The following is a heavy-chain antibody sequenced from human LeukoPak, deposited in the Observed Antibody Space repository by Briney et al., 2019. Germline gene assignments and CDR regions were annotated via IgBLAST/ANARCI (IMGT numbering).Heavy chain of an antibody. Sequence: GGSLRLSCAASGFTFSSYSMNWVRQAPGKGLEWVSYISSSSSTIYYADSVKGRFTISRDNAKNSLYLQMNSLRAEDTAVYYCARVSDSSVYLLNYYYYYMDVWGKGTTVTVSS. CDR2: ISSSSSTI. CDR3: ARVSDSSVYLLNYYYYYMDV. D-gene: IGHD3-22*01. J-gene: IGHJ6*03. V-gene: IGHV3-48*01. CDR1: GFTFSSYS.